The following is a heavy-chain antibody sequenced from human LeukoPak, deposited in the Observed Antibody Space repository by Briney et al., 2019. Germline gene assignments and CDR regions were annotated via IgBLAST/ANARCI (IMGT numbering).Heavy chain of an antibody. D-gene: IGHD3-16*01. Sequence: GGSLRLSXAASGFTFSSYAMSWVRQAPGKGLEWVSYISRVSGTINYADSVKGRFTISRDNAMNSLYLQMNSLRAEDTAVYYCARIPDYDYVWGSYYYYYYMDVWGKGTTVTVSS. J-gene: IGHJ6*03. V-gene: IGHV3-48*01. CDR2: ISRVSGTI. CDR3: ARIPDYDYVWGSYYYYYYMDV. CDR1: GFTFSSYA.